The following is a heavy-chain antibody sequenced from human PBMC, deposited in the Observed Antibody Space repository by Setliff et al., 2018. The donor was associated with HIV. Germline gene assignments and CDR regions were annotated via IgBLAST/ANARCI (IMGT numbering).Heavy chain of an antibody. Sequence: ASVKVSCKASGYTFTKYAMHWVRQAPGQGLEWMGWINAGNGNTKYSQKFQGRVTITGDTSASTAYMELSSLRSEDTAVYYCARVSGDGYNIYYFDYWGQGTLVTVSS. CDR3: ARVSGDGYNIYYFDY. CDR1: GYTFTKYA. V-gene: IGHV1-3*01. D-gene: IGHD5-12*01. CDR2: INAGNGNT. J-gene: IGHJ4*02.